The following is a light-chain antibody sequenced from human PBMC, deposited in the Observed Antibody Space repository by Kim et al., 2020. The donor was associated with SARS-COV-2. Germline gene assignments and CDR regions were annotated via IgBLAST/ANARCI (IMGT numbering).Light chain of an antibody. J-gene: IGLJ1*01. V-gene: IGLV10-54*01. Sequence: QTATLPCTGNNNNVGYQGATWLQQHQGHPPKVLSYSNDNRPSGISERFSASRSGNTASLTITGLQPEDEADYYCSAWDSSLSALVFGSGTKVTVL. CDR1: NNNVGYQG. CDR2: SND. CDR3: SAWDSSLSALV.